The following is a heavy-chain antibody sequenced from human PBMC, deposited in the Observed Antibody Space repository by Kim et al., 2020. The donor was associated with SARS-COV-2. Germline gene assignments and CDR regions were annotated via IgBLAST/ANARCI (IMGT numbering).Heavy chain of an antibody. CDR1: GVKFGDYA. J-gene: IGHJ6*01. D-gene: IGHD2-8*01. CDR2: ISWNGGGI. Sequence: GGSLRLSCVASGVKFGDYAMHWVRQAPEKGLEWVSSISWNGGGIGYADSVRGRFTISRDNARNSLYLQMSSLRVEDTALYYCVKDTEASLIGADGMDVWG. CDR3: VKDTEASLIGADGMDV. V-gene: IGHV3-9*01.